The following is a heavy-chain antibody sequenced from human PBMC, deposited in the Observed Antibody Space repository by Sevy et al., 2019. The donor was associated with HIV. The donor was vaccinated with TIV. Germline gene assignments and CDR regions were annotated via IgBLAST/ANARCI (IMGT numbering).Heavy chain of an antibody. CDR3: ARAMDTIFGVAPGFDY. D-gene: IGHD3-3*01. J-gene: IGHJ4*02. V-gene: IGHV4-31*03. Sequence: SETLSLTCTVSGGSISSGGYYWSWIRQHPGKGLEWIGYIYYSGSTYYNPSLKSRVTISVDTSKNQFSLKLSSVTAADTAVYYCARAMDTIFGVAPGFDYWGQGTLVTVSS. CDR1: GGSISSGGYY. CDR2: IYYSGST.